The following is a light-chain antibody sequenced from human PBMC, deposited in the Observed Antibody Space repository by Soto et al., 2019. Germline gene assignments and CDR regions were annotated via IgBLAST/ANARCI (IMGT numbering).Light chain of an antibody. CDR2: DAS. CDR3: HQRQSWPRT. J-gene: IGKJ1*01. Sequence: EIALTQSPATLSLSPGERATLSCRASQSVSSYLAWYQQKPGQAPRLLIYDASNRATGITARFSASGSGTDFTLTISDVQPEDFALYYCHQRQSWPRTFGQGTKVDIK. CDR1: QSVSSY. V-gene: IGKV3-11*01.